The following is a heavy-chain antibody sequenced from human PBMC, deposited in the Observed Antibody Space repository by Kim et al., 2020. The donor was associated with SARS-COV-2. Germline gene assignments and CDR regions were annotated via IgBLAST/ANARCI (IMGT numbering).Heavy chain of an antibody. Sequence: GGSLRLSCAASGFTFSTYGMHWVRQAPGKGLEWVAVITYDGGNKYYEDSGKGRFTISRDNSKNTLYLQMHSLRTEDTAVYYCAKPTTKSPTYYLDVWGHGDLVIVSS. V-gene: IGHV3-30*18. CDR3: AKPTTKSPTYYLDV. CDR2: ITYDGGNK. J-gene: IGHJ4*03. CDR1: GFTFSTYG. D-gene: IGHD3-10*01.